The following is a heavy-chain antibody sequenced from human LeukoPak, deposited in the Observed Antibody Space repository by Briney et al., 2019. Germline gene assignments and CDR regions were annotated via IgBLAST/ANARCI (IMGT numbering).Heavy chain of an antibody. CDR2: ISSSSTYT. V-gene: IGHV3-11*06. D-gene: IGHD2-15*01. CDR3: ARSRGRSGIPYFFDY. J-gene: IGHJ4*02. Sequence: GSLRLSCAASEFTFSDYYMSWIRQAPGKGLECISYISSSSTYTNYADSVKGRFSISRDNAKNPLYLQMNSLRAEDTAVYFCARSRGRSGIPYFFDYWGQGTLVTVSS. CDR1: EFTFSDYY.